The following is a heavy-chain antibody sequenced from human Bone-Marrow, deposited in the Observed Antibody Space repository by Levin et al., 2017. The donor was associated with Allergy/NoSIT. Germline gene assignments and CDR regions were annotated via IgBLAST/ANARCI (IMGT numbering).Heavy chain of an antibody. CDR2: IWYDGVNK. V-gene: IGHV3-33*01. CDR3: ARDLSFGSGNPLDY. CDR1: DFSFSTSD. Sequence: GESLKISCVASDFSFSTSDMHWVRQAPGKGLEWVALIWYDGVNKYYAESLKGRFAISRDNSKNTLYLQMNSLRVEDTAVYYCARDLSFGSGNPLDYWGQGALVTVSS. J-gene: IGHJ4*02. D-gene: IGHD3-3*01.